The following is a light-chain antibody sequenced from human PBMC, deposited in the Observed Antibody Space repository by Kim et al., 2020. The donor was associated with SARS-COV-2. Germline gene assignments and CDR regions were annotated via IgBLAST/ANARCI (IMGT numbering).Light chain of an antibody. V-gene: IGLV3-21*04. CDR1: NIGTKS. J-gene: IGLJ2*01. CDR2: YDD. Sequence: SYELTQPPSVSVAPGKTARVTCGGNNIGTKSVHWYQQRPGQAPVLVIFYDDDRPSGIPVRFSGSNSGNTATLTISRVEAGDEADYYCQVWDSTDDHVLFGGGTTLTVL. CDR3: QVWDSTDDHVL.